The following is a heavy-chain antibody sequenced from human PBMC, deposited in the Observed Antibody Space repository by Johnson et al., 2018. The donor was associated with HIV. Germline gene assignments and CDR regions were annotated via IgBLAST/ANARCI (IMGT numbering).Heavy chain of an antibody. CDR2: LNSDGSRT. Sequence: VQLVESGGGVVQPGKSLRLSCAASGFTFSTYWMNWVRQAPGKGLVWVSRLNSDGSRTDYADSVKGRFTISRDNAKNTLYLQMNRLRAEDTAVDYCAEDHRSGLRRNRVAYDAFDIWGRGTMVTVSS. D-gene: IGHD4-17*01. J-gene: IGHJ3*02. V-gene: IGHV3-74*02. CDR3: AEDHRSGLRRNRVAYDAFDI. CDR1: GFTFSTYW.